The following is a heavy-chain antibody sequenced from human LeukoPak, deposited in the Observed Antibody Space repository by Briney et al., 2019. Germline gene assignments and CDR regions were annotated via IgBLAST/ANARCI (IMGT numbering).Heavy chain of an antibody. CDR1: GFTFSSYA. D-gene: IGHD5-12*01. CDR3: AKSSRGYVSSFDY. CDR2: ISGSGGGT. Sequence: GGSLRLSCAASGFTFSSYAMSWVRQAPGKGVWWVSAISGSGGGTYYAASLKGRFTISRDNSKNTLYLQMNSLRAEDTAVYYCAKSSRGYVSSFDYWGQGTLVTVSS. V-gene: IGHV3-23*01. J-gene: IGHJ4*02.